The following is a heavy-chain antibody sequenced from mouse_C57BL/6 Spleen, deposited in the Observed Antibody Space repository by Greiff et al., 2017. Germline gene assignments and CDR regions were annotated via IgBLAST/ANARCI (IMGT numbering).Heavy chain of an antibody. Sequence: DVKLVESGGGLVQPGESLTLSCESNEYEFPSHDMSWVRKTPEKRLGLVAAINSDGGSTYYPATMERRFIISRDKTKKTLYLQMSSLKSEDTALYYCAKHITTTAYAMDYWGQGTSVTVAS. CDR3: AKHITTTAYAMDY. CDR1: EYEFPSHD. CDR2: INSDGGST. D-gene: IGHD2-4*01. V-gene: IGHV5-2*01. J-gene: IGHJ4*01.